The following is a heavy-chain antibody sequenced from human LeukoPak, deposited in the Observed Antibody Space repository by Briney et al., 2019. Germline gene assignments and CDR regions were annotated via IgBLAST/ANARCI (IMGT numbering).Heavy chain of an antibody. CDR1: VYTFTGYY. D-gene: IGHD7-27*01. J-gene: IGHJ4*02. CDR3: ATGDRHY. CDR2: INPNSGGT. V-gene: IGHV1-2*02. Sequence: ASVKVSCKASVYTFTGYYVHWVRQAPGRGLEWMGWINPNSGGTNYALKSQGRVTMARDTSITTAYMELSRLTSDDTAVYYCATGDRHYWGQGTLITVSS.